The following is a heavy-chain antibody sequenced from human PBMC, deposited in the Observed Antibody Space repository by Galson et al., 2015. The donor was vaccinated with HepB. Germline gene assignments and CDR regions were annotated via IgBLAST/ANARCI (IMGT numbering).Heavy chain of an antibody. D-gene: IGHD2-21*01. CDR3: ARGPYCGGDCLYYFDY. CDR1: GGTFSSYA. CDR2: IIPILGIA. J-gene: IGHJ4*02. Sequence: SVKVSCKASGGTFSSYAISWVRQAPGQGLEWMGGIIPILGIANYAQKFQGRVTITADKSTSTAYMELSSLRSGDTAVYYCARGPYCGGDCLYYFDYWGQGTLVTVSS. V-gene: IGHV1-69*10.